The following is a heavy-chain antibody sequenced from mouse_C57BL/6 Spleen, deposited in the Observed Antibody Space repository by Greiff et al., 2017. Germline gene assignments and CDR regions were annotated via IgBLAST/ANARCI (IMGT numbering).Heavy chain of an antibody. Sequence: QLQQSGAELARPGASVKLSCKASGYTLTSYGISWVKQSTGQGLEWIGEIYPRSGHTYYSEKLKGKATLTSDKSSSTAYMELRSLTSEDSAFYFCARPTDYYAMDYWGQGTSVTVSS. CDR3: ARPTDYYAMDY. CDR2: IYPRSGHT. J-gene: IGHJ4*01. D-gene: IGHD4-1*02. V-gene: IGHV1-81*01. CDR1: GYTLTSYG.